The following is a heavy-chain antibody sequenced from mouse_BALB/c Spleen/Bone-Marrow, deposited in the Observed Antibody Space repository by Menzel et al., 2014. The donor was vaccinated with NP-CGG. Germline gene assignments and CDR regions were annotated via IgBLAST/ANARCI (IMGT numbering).Heavy chain of an antibody. CDR3: ARHAYYDQTEVSFVY. CDR2: ISGDGRYT. CDR1: GFSFSNYG. Sequence: EVQLVESGGGLVKSGGSLKLSCAASGFSFSNYGMSWVRQTPEKRLEGVATISGDGRYTFYSDSVKGRFTISRDNAKNNLYLQLSSLRSEDTALYYCARHAYYDQTEVSFVYWGQGTLVTVSA. D-gene: IGHD2-4*01. J-gene: IGHJ3*01. V-gene: IGHV5-9-2*01.